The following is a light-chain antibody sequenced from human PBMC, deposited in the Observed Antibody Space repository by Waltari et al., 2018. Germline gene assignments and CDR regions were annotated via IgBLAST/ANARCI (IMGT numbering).Light chain of an antibody. V-gene: IGLV2-14*01. Sequence: QSALTQPASVSGSPGQSITISCPGTNSDVGSYNYVSWYQQHPGKTPKHMVYEVTNRPSGLSNRLSCSKSGNTASLTITELQAEDEADYYCSSYAGNDLVIFGGGTKLTVL. CDR1: NSDVGSYNY. CDR2: EVT. J-gene: IGLJ2*01. CDR3: SSYAGNDLVI.